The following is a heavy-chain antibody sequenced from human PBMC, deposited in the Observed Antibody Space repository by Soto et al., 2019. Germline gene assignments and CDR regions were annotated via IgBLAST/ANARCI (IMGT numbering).Heavy chain of an antibody. J-gene: IGHJ5*02. V-gene: IGHV4-31*03. CDR1: GGCISSGGYY. Sequence: SETLSLTCTVSGGCISSGGYYWSWIRQHPRKGPEGIGYIYYSGSTYYNPSLKSRVTISVDTSKNQFSLKLSSVTAADTAVYYCARAKDYDFWSGHPGGCNWFDPWGQGTLVTVSS. CDR2: IYYSGST. D-gene: IGHD3-3*01. CDR3: ARAKDYDFWSGHPGGCNWFDP.